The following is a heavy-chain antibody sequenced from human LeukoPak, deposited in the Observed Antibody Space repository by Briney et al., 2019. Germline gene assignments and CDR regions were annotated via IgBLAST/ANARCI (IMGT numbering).Heavy chain of an antibody. V-gene: IGHV5-51*01. CDR2: ISPGDPEI. CDR3: ARRTYFDTRHFDY. D-gene: IGHD3-22*01. CDR1: GFSFSRYW. Sequence: GESLKISCKTSGFSFSRYWIAWVRQMPGKGLEWMGIISPGDPEIRYSPSFQGQVTISADKSISTALLQWSNLKASDSAIYFCARRTYFDTRHFDYWGQGTLATVSS. J-gene: IGHJ4*02.